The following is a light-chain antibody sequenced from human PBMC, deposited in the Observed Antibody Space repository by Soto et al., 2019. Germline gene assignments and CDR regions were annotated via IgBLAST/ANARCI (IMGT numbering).Light chain of an antibody. Sequence: LTQPRSVSGSPGQSVTISCTGTTRDFGGYNYVSWYQQHPGKAPKLMIYDVNKRPSGVPDRFSGSKSGNTASLTISGLQADDEAEYYCCSYAGSYTYVFGSGTKVTVL. CDR3: CSYAGSYTYV. V-gene: IGLV2-11*01. CDR2: DVN. CDR1: TRDFGGYNY. J-gene: IGLJ1*01.